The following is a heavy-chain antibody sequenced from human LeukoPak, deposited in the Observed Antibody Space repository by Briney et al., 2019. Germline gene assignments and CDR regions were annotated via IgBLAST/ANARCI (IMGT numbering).Heavy chain of an antibody. J-gene: IGHJ4*02. Sequence: SETLSLTCAVSGTSFSSYYWSWIRQPPGKGLEWTGEVNHSGYTNDNPSLKIQVTISVDTSKNQFSLRLRSVTAADTAVYFCARMTTGHDFWGQGTLVTVSS. V-gene: IGHV4-34*01. CDR2: VNHSGYT. CDR3: ARMTTGHDF. CDR1: GTSFSSYY. D-gene: IGHD4-17*01.